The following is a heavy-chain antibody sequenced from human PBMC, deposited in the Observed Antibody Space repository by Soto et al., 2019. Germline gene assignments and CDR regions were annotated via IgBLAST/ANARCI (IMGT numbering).Heavy chain of an antibody. CDR1: GYTFTSYG. J-gene: IGHJ6*02. D-gene: IGHD3-9*01. CDR2: ISAYNGNT. CDR3: ARDYDSLTGYLGPYYYYGMDV. Sequence: ASVKVSCKASGYTFTSYGISWVRQAPGQGLEWMGWISAYNGNTNYAQKLQGRVTMTTDTSTSTAYLELRSLRSDDTAVYYCARDYDSLTGYLGPYYYYGMDVWGQGTKVTVSS. V-gene: IGHV1-18*01.